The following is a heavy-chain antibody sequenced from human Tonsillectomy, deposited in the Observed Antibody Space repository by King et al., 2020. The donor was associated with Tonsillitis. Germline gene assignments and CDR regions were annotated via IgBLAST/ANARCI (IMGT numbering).Heavy chain of an antibody. D-gene: IGHD1-26*01. V-gene: IGHV4-59*08. CDR2: IYYTGIT. J-gene: IGHJ4*02. CDR1: GGSITDYF. CDR3: GIGGSRYYFDY. Sequence: VQLQESGPGLVKPSETLSLTCGVSGGSITDYFWSWIRQPPGKGLEWIGYIYYTGITNYNPSLQSRVTISVDTSKNQFSLQLNDVTAADPAVYYCGIGGSRYYFDYWGQGTLVTVSS.